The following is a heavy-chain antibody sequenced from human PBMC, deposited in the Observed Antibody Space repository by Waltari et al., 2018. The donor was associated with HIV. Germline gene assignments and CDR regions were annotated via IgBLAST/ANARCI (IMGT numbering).Heavy chain of an antibody. CDR3: ARAAAGGNWFDP. CDR2: LNPNGGGT. V-gene: IGHV1-2*02. Sequence: QVQLVQSGAEVKKPGASVKVSCKASGYTFTGYYMHWVRQAPGQGLEWMGWLNPNGGGTNHAQKFQGRVTMTRDTSISTAYMELSRLRSDDTAVYYCARAAAGGNWFDPWGQGTLVTVSS. D-gene: IGHD1-26*01. CDR1: GYTFTGYY. J-gene: IGHJ5*02.